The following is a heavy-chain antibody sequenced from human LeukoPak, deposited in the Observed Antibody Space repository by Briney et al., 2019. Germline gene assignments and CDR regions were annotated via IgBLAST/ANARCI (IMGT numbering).Heavy chain of an antibody. CDR1: GFTFSSYS. Sequence: GGSLRLSCAASGFTFSSYSMNWVRQAPGKGLEWVSSISSSSSYIYYADSVKGRFTISRDNAKNSLYLQMNSLRAEDTAVYYCARDSSRALGYSYGYGAFWYFDLWGRGTLVTVSS. D-gene: IGHD5-18*01. J-gene: IGHJ2*01. CDR2: ISSSSSYI. V-gene: IGHV3-21*01. CDR3: ARDSSRALGYSYGYGAFWYFDL.